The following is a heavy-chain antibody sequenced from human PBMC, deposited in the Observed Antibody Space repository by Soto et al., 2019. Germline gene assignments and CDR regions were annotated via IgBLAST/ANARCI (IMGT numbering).Heavy chain of an antibody. CDR2: IFYSGST. Sequence: SETLSLTCTVSSGSISSTIYSWDWIRQPPGKGLEWIGSIFYSGSTYYNPSLKSRVTISVDTSKNQFSLQLNSVTPEDTAVYYCARDVYYDSSGYYSYPVNWFDPWGQGTLVTVSS. V-gene: IGHV4-39*02. CDR3: ARDVYYDSSGYYSYPVNWFDP. CDR1: SGSISSTIYS. J-gene: IGHJ5*02. D-gene: IGHD3-22*01.